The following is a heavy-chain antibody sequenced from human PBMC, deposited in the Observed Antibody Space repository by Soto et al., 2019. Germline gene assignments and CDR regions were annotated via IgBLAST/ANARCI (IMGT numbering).Heavy chain of an antibody. Sequence: QAQLVQSGAEVKKPGASVKVSCKASGYTFYSHSISWVRQAPGQGLGWVGRISADNGNTTYAQKFRGRVTMTTDTSTSTVYMELRNLRSDDTAVYYCARCIQQDYYYGMDVWGQGTTVTVSS. CDR1: GYTFYSHS. D-gene: IGHD5-18*01. J-gene: IGHJ6*02. V-gene: IGHV1-18*01. CDR3: ARCIQQDYYYGMDV. CDR2: ISADNGNT.